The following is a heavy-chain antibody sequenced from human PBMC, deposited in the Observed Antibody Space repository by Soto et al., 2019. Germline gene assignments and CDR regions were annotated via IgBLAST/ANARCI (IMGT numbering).Heavy chain of an antibody. CDR2: ISSGGGTI. D-gene: IGHD5-18*01. J-gene: IGHJ4*02. Sequence: QVQLVESGGGLVKPGGSLRLSCAASEFTFSDYYMSWIRQAPGEGLEWISYISSGGGTIYYADSVKGRFTISRDNAKNSLYLQMSSLRAEDAAVYYCARLARGGSTYGYVDYWGQGTLVTVSS. CDR3: ARLARGGSTYGYVDY. V-gene: IGHV3-11*01. CDR1: EFTFSDYY.